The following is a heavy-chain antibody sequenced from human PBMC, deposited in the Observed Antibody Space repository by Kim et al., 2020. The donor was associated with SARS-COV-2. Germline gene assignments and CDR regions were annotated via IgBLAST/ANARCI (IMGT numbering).Heavy chain of an antibody. Sequence: GGSLRLSCAASGFTFSSYGMHWVRQAPGKGLEWVAVIWYDGSNKYYADSVKGRFTISRDNSKNTLYLQMNSLRAEDTAVYYCAKEAEGWFAFDIWGQGTMVTVSS. D-gene: IGHD3-10*01. V-gene: IGHV3-33*06. CDR1: GFTFSSYG. CDR3: AKEAEGWFAFDI. J-gene: IGHJ3*02. CDR2: IWYDGSNK.